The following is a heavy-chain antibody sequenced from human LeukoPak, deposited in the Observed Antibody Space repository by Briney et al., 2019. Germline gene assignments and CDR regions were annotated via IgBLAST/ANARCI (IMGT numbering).Heavy chain of an antibody. J-gene: IGHJ6*03. CDR3: ARGGRSRAFGCSSTSCYPLNNIYYYYYYYMDV. Sequence: KPSETLSLTCAVYGGSFSGYYWSWIRQPPGKGLEWIGEINHSGSTNYNPSLKSRVTISVDTSKNQFSLKLSSVTAADTAVYYCARGGRSRAFGCSSTSCYPLNNIYYYYYYYMDVWGKGTTVTVSS. CDR2: INHSGST. V-gene: IGHV4-34*01. CDR1: GGSFSGYY. D-gene: IGHD2-2*01.